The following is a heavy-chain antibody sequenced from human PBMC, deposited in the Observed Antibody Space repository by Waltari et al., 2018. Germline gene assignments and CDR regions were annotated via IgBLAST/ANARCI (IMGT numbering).Heavy chain of an antibody. D-gene: IGHD1-1*01. J-gene: IGHJ4*02. V-gene: IGHV4-4*07. CDR2: FHISGST. CDR3: ARGGRRDGYNYGDFDS. Sequence: QVQLQESGPGLVKPSETLSLTCTVSGASVSSFYWSWVRQPAGKGLEWIGRFHISGSTNDNPSLKSRVTMSVDRSKNQFSLKVRSVTAADTAVYYCARGGRRDGYNYGDFDSWGQGTLVTVSS. CDR1: GASVSSFY.